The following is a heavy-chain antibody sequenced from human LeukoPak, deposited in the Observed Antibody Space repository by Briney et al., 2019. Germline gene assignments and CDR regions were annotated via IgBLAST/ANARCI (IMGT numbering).Heavy chain of an antibody. V-gene: IGHV4-59*08. Sequence: KPSETLSLTCTVSGGSISCYYWSWIRQPPGKGLEWIGYIYYSGSTNYNPSLKSRVTISVDTSKNQFSLKLSSVTAADTAVYYCARRAGSSGWYYYYYMDVWGKGTTVTVSS. CDR1: GGSISCYY. CDR2: IYYSGST. J-gene: IGHJ6*03. D-gene: IGHD6-19*01. CDR3: ARRAGSSGWYYYYYMDV.